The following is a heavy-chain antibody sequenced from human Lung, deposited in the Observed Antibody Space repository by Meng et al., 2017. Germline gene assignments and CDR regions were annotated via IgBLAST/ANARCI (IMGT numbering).Heavy chain of an antibody. CDR1: GGSIGGYF. CDR3: ARGVGSLDF. CDR2: VYSSGSA. Sequence: QVELQESGQGLVKPSETLSLTCDVSGGSIGGYFWTWIRQPAGKGLDWIGRVYSSGSANYNPSLKSRVTMSVDRSKNQFSLQLTSVTAADTAVYYCARGVGSLDFWGQGALVTVSS. V-gene: IGHV4-4*07. D-gene: IGHD5/OR15-5a*01. J-gene: IGHJ4*02.